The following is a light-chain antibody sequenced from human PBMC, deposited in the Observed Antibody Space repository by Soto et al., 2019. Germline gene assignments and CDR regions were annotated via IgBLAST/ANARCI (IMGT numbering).Light chain of an antibody. Sequence: QTVVTQEPSLTVSPGGTVTLTCGSNTGTVTSGHYPYWFQRKPGQAPRTLIYDTNNRHSWTPARFSGSLLGGKAALTLSGAQPEDEADYYCLLSSAGTPWVFGGGTKLTVL. CDR2: DTN. J-gene: IGLJ3*02. CDR1: TGTVTSGHY. V-gene: IGLV7-46*01. CDR3: LLSSAGTPWV.